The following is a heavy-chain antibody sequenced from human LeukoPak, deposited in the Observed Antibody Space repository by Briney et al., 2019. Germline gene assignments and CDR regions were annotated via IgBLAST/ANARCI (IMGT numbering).Heavy chain of an antibody. CDR1: GFTFSSYW. J-gene: IGHJ4*02. Sequence: GGSLRLSCAASGFTFSSYWMSWVRQAPGEGLEWVANIKQDGSEKYYVDSVKGRFTISRDNAKNSLYLQMNSLRAEDTAVYYCARGYYDFWSGYYNWGQGTLVTVSS. V-gene: IGHV3-7*01. D-gene: IGHD3-3*01. CDR3: ARGYYDFWSGYYN. CDR2: IKQDGSEK.